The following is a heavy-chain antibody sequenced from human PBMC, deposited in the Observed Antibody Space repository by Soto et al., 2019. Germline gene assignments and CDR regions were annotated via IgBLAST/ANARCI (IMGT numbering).Heavy chain of an antibody. CDR1: GDSVSSNSVA. CDR2: TYYRSKWYN. J-gene: IGHJ3*02. CDR3: ARGRFNAFGI. D-gene: IGHD3-3*01. V-gene: IGHV6-1*01. Sequence: SQTLSLTCAISGDSVSSNSVAWNWIRQSPSRGLEWLGRTYYRSKWYNDYGVTVKGRITINPDTSKNQFSLQLNSVTPEDTAVYYCARGRFNAFGIWGQGTMVTVSS.